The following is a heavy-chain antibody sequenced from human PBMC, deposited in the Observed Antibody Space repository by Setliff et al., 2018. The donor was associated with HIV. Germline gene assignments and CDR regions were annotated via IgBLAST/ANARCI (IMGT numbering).Heavy chain of an antibody. Sequence: ASVKVSCKASGYTFTSNYDVNWVRLAAGQGLEWLGWINPNSGNTGYAQKFQGRVSMTRNTSISTAYMELSRLRSDDTAVYYCARDWAEDYYGSGSFQYWGQGTLVTVSS. J-gene: IGHJ1*01. D-gene: IGHD3-10*01. CDR1: GYTFTSNYD. CDR2: INPNSGNT. V-gene: IGHV1-8*01. CDR3: ARDWAEDYYGSGSFQY.